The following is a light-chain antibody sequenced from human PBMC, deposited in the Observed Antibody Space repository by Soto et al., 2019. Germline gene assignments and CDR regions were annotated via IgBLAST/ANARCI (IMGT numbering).Light chain of an antibody. Sequence: QSVLTQPPSASGTPGQRVTVSCSGSSSNIASNTVNWYQQLPGTAPKLLIYSNDQRPSGVPDRFSASKSGTSASLAISGLQSEHEADSYCASWDDSLNGHVLGNGTKVTV. CDR1: SSNIASNT. CDR2: SND. V-gene: IGLV1-44*01. J-gene: IGLJ1*01. CDR3: ASWDDSLNGHV.